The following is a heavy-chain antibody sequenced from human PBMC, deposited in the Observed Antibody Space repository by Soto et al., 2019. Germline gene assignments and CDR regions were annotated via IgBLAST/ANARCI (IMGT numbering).Heavy chain of an antibody. J-gene: IGHJ5*02. CDR3: AHAGDYDLLTCYR. D-gene: IGHD4-17*01. V-gene: IGHV2-5*02. CDR2: IYWADDK. Sequence: QITLKESGPTLVRPAQTLTLACDFSGFSLSTYHLVVAWIRQPPGKALEWLDLIYWADDKRYSPSLTDRLALSKDTSSNKEGLTPTNMAPGDTATYVWAHAGDYDLLTCYRWGPVTRVTVSA. CDR1: GFSLSTYHLV.